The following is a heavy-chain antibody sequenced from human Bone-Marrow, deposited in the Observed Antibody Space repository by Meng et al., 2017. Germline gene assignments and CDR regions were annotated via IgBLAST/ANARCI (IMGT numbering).Heavy chain of an antibody. J-gene: IGHJ5*02. Sequence: QLQLQESGPGLVKPSETLSLTCTVSGGSTTSTSYYWDWIRQSPAKGLEWIGTIGYSGTIVYNPSLSSRVTMTLDTSKNQFSLKLSSVTAPDTAVYYCARRGGPGSYSPWGPGTLVTVSS. CDR1: GGSTTSTSYY. CDR3: ARRGGPGSYSP. D-gene: IGHD3-10*01. V-gene: IGHV4-39*01. CDR2: IGYSGTI.